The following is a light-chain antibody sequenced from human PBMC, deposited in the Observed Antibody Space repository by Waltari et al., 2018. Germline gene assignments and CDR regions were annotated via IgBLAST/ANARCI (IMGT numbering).Light chain of an antibody. CDR1: QSISSW. Sequence: DIQMTQSPSTLSASVGDRVTITCRASQSISSWLAWYQQKPGKAHELLIYKASSLESGVPSRFSGSGSGTEFTLTISSLQPDDFATYYCQQYNSYSRTFGQGTKVEIK. CDR3: QQYNSYSRT. CDR2: KAS. J-gene: IGKJ1*01. V-gene: IGKV1-5*03.